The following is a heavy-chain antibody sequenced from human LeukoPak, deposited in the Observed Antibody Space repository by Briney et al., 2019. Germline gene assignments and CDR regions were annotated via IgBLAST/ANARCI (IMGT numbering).Heavy chain of an antibody. V-gene: IGHV1-24*01. Sequence: ASVKVSCKVSGYTLTELSMHWVRQAPGEGLEWMGGFDPEDGETIYAQKFQGRVTMTEDTSTDTAYMELSSLRSEDTAVYYCATTGVAVAGLGTDAFDIWGQGTMVTVSS. CDR2: FDPEDGET. J-gene: IGHJ3*02. CDR3: ATTGVAVAGLGTDAFDI. CDR1: GYTLTELS. D-gene: IGHD6-19*01.